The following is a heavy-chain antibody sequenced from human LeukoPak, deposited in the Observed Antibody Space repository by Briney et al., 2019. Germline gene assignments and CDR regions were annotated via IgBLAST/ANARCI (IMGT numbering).Heavy chain of an antibody. J-gene: IGHJ4*02. V-gene: IGHV3-30*02. CDR1: GFIFSSYG. D-gene: IGHD2-15*01. CDR3: AKGYCSGGSCPTDY. Sequence: GGSLRLSCAASGFIFSSYGMHWVRQAPGKGLEWVAFIRYDGSNKYYADSVKGRFTISRDNSKNTLYLQMNSLRAEDTAVYYCAKGYCSGGSCPTDYWGQGTLVTVSS. CDR2: IRYDGSNK.